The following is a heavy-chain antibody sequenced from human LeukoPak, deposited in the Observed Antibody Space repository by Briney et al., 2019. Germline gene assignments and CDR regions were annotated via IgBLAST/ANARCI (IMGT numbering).Heavy chain of an antibody. CDR3: AKDRGAFDI. CDR1: GFTFSSYG. V-gene: IGHV3-30*18. J-gene: IGHJ3*02. CDR2: ISYDGSNK. Sequence: GGSLRLSCAASGFTFSSYGMPWVRQAPGKGLEWVAVISYDGSNKYYADSVKGRFTISRDNSKNTLYLQMNSLRAEDTAVYYCAKDRGAFDIWGQGTMVTVSS.